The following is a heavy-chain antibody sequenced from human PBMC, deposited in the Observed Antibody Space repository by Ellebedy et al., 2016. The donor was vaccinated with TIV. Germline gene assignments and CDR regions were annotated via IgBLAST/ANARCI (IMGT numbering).Heavy chain of an antibody. J-gene: IGHJ4*02. V-gene: IGHV4-59*01. CDR3: ARTSTMVRGALDY. CDR2: FHYSGTT. Sequence: SETLSLXXTVSDGSIRSYHWSWIRQSPGKGLEWIGYFHYSGTTNYNPSLKSRLSISVDTSENQFSLNLSSVTAADTGVYYCARTSTMVRGALDYWGQGTLVTVSS. D-gene: IGHD3-10*01. CDR1: DGSIRSYH.